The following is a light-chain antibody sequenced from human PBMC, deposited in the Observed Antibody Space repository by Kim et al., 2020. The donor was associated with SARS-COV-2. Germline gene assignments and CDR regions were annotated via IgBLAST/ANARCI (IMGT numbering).Light chain of an antibody. CDR2: ATS. CDR3: QKYNSAPWT. J-gene: IGKJ1*01. Sequence: ASVGDRVTITCRASQDIANTLDRYQQKPDTGPKVLIYATSTLQSGVPYRFSGGGSGTEFTLTIGSLQTEDVATYYCQKYNSAPWTFGPGTKVDSK. CDR1: QDIANT. V-gene: IGKV1-27*01.